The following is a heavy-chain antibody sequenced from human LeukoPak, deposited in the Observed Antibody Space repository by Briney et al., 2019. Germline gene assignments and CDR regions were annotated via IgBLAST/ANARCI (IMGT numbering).Heavy chain of an antibody. J-gene: IGHJ1*01. V-gene: IGHV3-48*04. CDR2: ISSSGSTI. D-gene: IGHD3-22*01. CDR1: GFTFSSYW. CDR3: AGDYYDSPVPQH. Sequence: GGSLRLSCAASGFTFSSYWMSWVRQAPGKGLEWVSYISSSGSTIYYADSVKGRFTISRDNAKNSLYLQMNSLRAEDTAVYYCAGDYYDSPVPQHWGQGTLVTVSS.